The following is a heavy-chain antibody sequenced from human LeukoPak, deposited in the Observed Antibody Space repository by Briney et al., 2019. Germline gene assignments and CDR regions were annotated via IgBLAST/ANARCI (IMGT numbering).Heavy chain of an antibody. CDR3: AREVVGATGEY. CDR1: GFTFSSYS. J-gene: IGHJ4*02. CDR2: ISSSSSYI. V-gene: IGHV3-21*01. Sequence: GGSLRLSCAASGFTFSSYSMNWVRQAPGEGLEWVSSISSSSSYIYYADSGKGRLTISRDNAKNSLYLQMNSLRAEDTAVYYCAREVVGATGEYWGQGTLVTVSS. D-gene: IGHD1-26*01.